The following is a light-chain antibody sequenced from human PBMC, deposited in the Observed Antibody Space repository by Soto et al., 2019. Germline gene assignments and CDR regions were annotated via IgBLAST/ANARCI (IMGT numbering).Light chain of an antibody. CDR3: SSYTSSSTLV. Sequence: QSALTQPASVSGSPGQSITISCTETSSDVGGYKFVSWYQQHSGKAPKLMIYEVSNRPSGVSNRFSGSKSGNTASLTISGLQAEYEADYYCSSYTSSSTLVFGTGTKLTVL. J-gene: IGLJ1*01. CDR2: EVS. CDR1: SSDVGGYKF. V-gene: IGLV2-14*01.